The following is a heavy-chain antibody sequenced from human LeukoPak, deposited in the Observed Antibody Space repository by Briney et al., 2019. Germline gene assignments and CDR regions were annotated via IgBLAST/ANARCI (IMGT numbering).Heavy chain of an antibody. CDR2: IKQDESET. CDR3: ARGGSGYSYGKIDS. J-gene: IGHJ4*02. Sequence: GGSLRLSCAASGFTFSNYWMNWVRQAPGKGLEWVANIKQDESETYYVDSVKGRFTISRDNAKNSLYLQMNSLRDEDAAVYYCARGGSGYSYGKIDSWGQGILVTVSS. CDR1: GFTFSNYW. D-gene: IGHD5-18*01. V-gene: IGHV3-7*01.